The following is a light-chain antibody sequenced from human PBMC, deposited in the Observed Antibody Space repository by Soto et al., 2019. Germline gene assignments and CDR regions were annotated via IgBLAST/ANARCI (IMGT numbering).Light chain of an antibody. J-gene: IGKJ4*01. V-gene: IGKV3-15*01. CDR1: QSVSST. CDR2: GAS. Sequence: EIVMTQSPATLTVSPGERVTLSFRASQSVSSTLAWYQQKPGQAPRLLIYGASTRATGIPARFSGSGSGTEFTLTISSLQSEDFAVYYCQQYNTWILTFGGGTK. CDR3: QQYNTWILT.